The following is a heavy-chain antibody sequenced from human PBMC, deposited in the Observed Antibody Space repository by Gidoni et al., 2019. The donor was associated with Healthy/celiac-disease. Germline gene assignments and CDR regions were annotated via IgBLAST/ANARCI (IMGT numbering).Heavy chain of an antibody. D-gene: IGHD2-2*01. CDR1: GVSISSGGYY. V-gene: IGHV4-31*03. Sequence: QVPLQESGPGLVKPSQTLSLTCPLSGVSISSGGYYWSWIRQHPGKGLEWIGYLYYSGSTYYNPSLKSRVTISVDTSKNQFSLKLSSVTAADTAVYYCAGIVVVPAAISYYGMDVWGQGTTVTVSS. J-gene: IGHJ6*02. CDR2: LYYSGST. CDR3: AGIVVVPAAISYYGMDV.